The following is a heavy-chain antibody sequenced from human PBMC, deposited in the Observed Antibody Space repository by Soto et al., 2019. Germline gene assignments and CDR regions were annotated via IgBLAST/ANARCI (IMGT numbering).Heavy chain of an antibody. D-gene: IGHD2-21*01. CDR2: IITVLGTT. CDR1: GDTFSSYA. V-gene: IGHV1-69*08. J-gene: IGHJ6*02. Sequence: QVQLVQSGAELKKTGSSVTVACRASGDTFSSYAVNWVRQAPGGGLEWMGRIITVLGTTDYAQNFKGRVTITAEKSTKTVYMELSSLRSDDTAVYYCARRRYCGYDCYHIHYYGMDVWGQGTTVTVAS. CDR3: ARRRYCGYDCYHIHYYGMDV.